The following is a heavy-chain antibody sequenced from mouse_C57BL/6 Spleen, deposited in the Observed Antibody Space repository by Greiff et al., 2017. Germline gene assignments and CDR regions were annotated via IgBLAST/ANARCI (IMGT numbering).Heavy chain of an antibody. Sequence: QVQLQQPGAELVKPGASVKMSCKASGYTFTSYWITWVKQRPGQGLEWIGDIYPGSGSTNYNEKFKSKATLTVDTSSSTAYMQLSSLTSADSAVYYYARGNYCAMDDWGQGTSVTVSS. V-gene: IGHV1-55*01. CDR3: ARGNYCAMDD. J-gene: IGHJ4*01. CDR1: GYTFTSYW. CDR2: IYPGSGST.